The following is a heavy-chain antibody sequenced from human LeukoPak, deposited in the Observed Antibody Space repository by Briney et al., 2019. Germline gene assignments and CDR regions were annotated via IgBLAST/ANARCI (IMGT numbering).Heavy chain of an antibody. J-gene: IGHJ6*03. V-gene: IGHV3-48*04. Sequence: GGSLRLSCAASGFTFSSYSMNWVRQAPGKGLEWVSYISSSSSTIYYADSVKGRFTISRDNAKNSLYLQMNSLRAEDTAVYYCAGDRRGESYYMDVWGKGTTVTVSS. CDR3: AGDRRGESYYMDV. CDR1: GFTFSSYS. CDR2: ISSSSSTI. D-gene: IGHD3-10*01.